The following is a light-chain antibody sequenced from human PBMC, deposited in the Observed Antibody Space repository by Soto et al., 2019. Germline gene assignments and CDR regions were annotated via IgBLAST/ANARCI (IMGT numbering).Light chain of an antibody. Sequence: EIVLTQSPGTLSLSPLELASLSFMASQSVRSTYLAWYQQKPGQAPRLLIYGASSRATGIPDRFSGSGSGTDFTLTISRLEPEDFAVYYCQQYGNSPQTFGQGTKVDIK. CDR1: QSVRSTY. J-gene: IGKJ1*01. CDR2: GAS. V-gene: IGKV3-20*01. CDR3: QQYGNSPQT.